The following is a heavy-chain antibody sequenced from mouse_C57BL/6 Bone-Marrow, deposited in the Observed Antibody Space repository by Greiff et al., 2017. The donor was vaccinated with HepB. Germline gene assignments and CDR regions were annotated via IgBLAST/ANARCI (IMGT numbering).Heavy chain of an antibody. J-gene: IGHJ2*01. D-gene: IGHD1-1*01. CDR1: GFTFSSYA. CDR3: ARDNGSSLYYFDY. Sequence: EVQLVESGGGLVKPGGSLKLSCAASGFTFSSYAMSWVRQTPEKRLEWVATISDGGSYTYYPDNVKGRFTISRDNAKNNLYLQMSHLKSEDTAMYYCARDNGSSLYYFDYWGQGTTLTVSS. CDR2: ISDGGSYT. V-gene: IGHV5-4*01.